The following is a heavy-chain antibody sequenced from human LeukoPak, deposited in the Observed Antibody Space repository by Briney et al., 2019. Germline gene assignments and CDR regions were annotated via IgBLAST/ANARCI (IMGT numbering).Heavy chain of an antibody. Sequence: GGSLRLSCAASGFTFRLFAMHWVRQSPGKALEGVAVTTFERSKNYDAAAVEGLITISRDYSKKTLYLQMGSMRAEDAAVYYCARDFSDVDTGPPAWGQGTLVIVSS. CDR3: ARDFSDVDTGPPA. D-gene: IGHD5-18*01. CDR2: TTFERSKN. CDR1: GFTFRLFA. V-gene: IGHV3-30*04. J-gene: IGHJ1*01.